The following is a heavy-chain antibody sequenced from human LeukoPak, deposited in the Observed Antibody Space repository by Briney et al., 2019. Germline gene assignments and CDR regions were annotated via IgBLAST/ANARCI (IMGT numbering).Heavy chain of an antibody. D-gene: IGHD4-23*01. CDR1: GGTFSSYA. CDR2: IIPIFGTA. J-gene: IGHJ4*02. Sequence: ASVKVSCKASGGTFSSYAISWVRQAPGQGLEWMGGIIPIFGTANYAQKFQGRVTITTDESTSTAYMELSSLRSEDTAVYYCAGQHEVVTPRSALNYWGQGTLVTVSS. CDR3: AGQHEVVTPRSALNY. V-gene: IGHV1-69*05.